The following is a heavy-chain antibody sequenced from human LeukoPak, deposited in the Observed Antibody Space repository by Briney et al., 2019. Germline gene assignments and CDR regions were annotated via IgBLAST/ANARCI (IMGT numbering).Heavy chain of an antibody. D-gene: IGHD6-13*01. CDR3: ARQSWGIAAAGTSYYYYYMDV. CDR1: GGSISSYY. V-gene: IGHV4-59*01. CDR2: IYYSGST. Sequence: PSETLSLTCTVSGGSISSYYWSWVRQPPGKGLGWIGYIYYSGSTNYNPSLKSRVTISVDTSKNQFSLKLSSVTAADTAVYYCARQSWGIAAAGTSYYYYYMDVWGKGTTVTVSS. J-gene: IGHJ6*03.